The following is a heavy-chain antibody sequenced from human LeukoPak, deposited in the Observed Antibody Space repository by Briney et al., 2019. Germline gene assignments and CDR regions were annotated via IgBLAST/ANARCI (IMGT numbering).Heavy chain of an antibody. Sequence: PGRSLRLSCAASGFTFSSYAMHWVRQAPGKGLEWVAVISYDGSNKYYADSVKGRFTISRDNSKNTLYLQMNSLRAEDTAVYYCARNTGDSSGYGWYYYGMDVWGQGTTVTVSS. J-gene: IGHJ6*02. V-gene: IGHV3-30-3*01. CDR3: ARNTGDSSGYGWYYYGMDV. CDR1: GFTFSSYA. D-gene: IGHD3-22*01. CDR2: ISYDGSNK.